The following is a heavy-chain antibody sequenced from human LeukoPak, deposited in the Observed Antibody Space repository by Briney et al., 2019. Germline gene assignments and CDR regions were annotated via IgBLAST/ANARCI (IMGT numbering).Heavy chain of an antibody. D-gene: IGHD2-15*01. CDR3: ATSGCWSGGSCYSDAFDI. V-gene: IGHV4-31*03. CDR1: GGSISSGGYY. Sequence: PSETLSLTCTVSGGSISSGGYYWSWIRQHPGTGLEWIGYIYYSGSTYYNPSLKSRVTISVDTSKNQFSLKLSSVTAADTAVYYCATSGCWSGGSCYSDAFDIWGQGTMVTVSS. J-gene: IGHJ3*02. CDR2: IYYSGST.